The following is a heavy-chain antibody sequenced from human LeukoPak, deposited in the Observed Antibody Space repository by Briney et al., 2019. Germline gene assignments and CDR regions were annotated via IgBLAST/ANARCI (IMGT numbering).Heavy chain of an antibody. J-gene: IGHJ5*02. CDR3: AREDHYDSSGYYLNWFDP. Sequence: SETLSLTCTVSGGSISSGSYYWSWIRQPAGKGLEWIGRIYTSGSTNYNPSLKSRVTISVDTSKNQFSLKLSSVTAADTAVYYCAREDHYDSSGYYLNWFDPWGQGTLVTVSS. CDR2: IYTSGST. CDR1: GGSISSGSYY. D-gene: IGHD3-22*01. V-gene: IGHV4-61*02.